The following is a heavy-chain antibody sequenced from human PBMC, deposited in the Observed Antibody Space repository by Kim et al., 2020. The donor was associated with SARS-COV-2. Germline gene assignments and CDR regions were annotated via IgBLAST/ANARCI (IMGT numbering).Heavy chain of an antibody. D-gene: IGHD3-10*01. Sequence: SETLSLTCAVYGGSFSGYYWSWIRQPPGKGLEWIGEINHSGSTNYNPSLKSRVTISVDTSKNQFSLKLSSVTAADTAVYYCARGPRITMVRGVIGYYGMDVWGQGTTVTVSS. CDR1: GGSFSGYY. CDR3: ARGPRITMVRGVIGYYGMDV. J-gene: IGHJ6*02. CDR2: INHSGST. V-gene: IGHV4-34*01.